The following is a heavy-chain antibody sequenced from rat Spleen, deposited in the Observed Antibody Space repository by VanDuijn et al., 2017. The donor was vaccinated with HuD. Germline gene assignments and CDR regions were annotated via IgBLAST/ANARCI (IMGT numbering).Heavy chain of an antibody. J-gene: IGHJ3*01. Sequence: EVQLVESGGGLVQPGRSLKLSCAASGFTFSNYDMAWVRQSPTKGLEWVASISTGGGNTYYRDSVKGRFTISRDNAKSTLYLQMDSLRSEDTATYYCARHSGDGYYPHYFDYWGQGTLVTVSS. CDR3: ARHSGDGYYPHYFDY. CDR2: ISTGGGNT. CDR1: GFTFSNYD. D-gene: IGHD1-12*03. V-gene: IGHV5S23*01.